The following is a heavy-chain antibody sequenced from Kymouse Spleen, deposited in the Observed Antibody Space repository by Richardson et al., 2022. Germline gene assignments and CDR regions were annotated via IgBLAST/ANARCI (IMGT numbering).Heavy chain of an antibody. V-gene: IGHV4-34*01. CDR3: ARDHYSNV. CDR1: GGSFSGYY. Sequence: QVQLQQWGAGLLKPSETLSLTCAVYGGSFSGYYWSWIRQPPGKGLEWIGEINHSGSTNYNPSLKSRVTISVDTSKNQFSLKLSSVTAADTAVYYCARDHYSNVWGQGTTVTVSS. D-gene: IGHD2-15*01,IGHD3-10*01,IGHD3-22*01. CDR2: INHSGST. J-gene: IGHJ6*02.